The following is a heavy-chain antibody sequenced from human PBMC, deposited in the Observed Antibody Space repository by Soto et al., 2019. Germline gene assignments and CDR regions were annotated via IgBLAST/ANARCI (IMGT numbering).Heavy chain of an antibody. CDR2: ISAHNGNT. CDR3: ARGRYGDY. D-gene: IGHD1-1*01. Sequence: QVHLVQSGAEVKKPGASVKVSCKASGYTFTSYGNTWVRQAPGQGLEWMGWISAHNGNTDYAQKLQGRVIVTRDTPTRTAYLELRSLISDDTAVYYCARGRYGDYWGQGALVTVSS. CDR1: GYTFTSYG. V-gene: IGHV1-18*01. J-gene: IGHJ4*02.